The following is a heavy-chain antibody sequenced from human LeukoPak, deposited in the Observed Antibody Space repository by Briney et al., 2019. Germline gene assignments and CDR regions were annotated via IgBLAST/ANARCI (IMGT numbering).Heavy chain of an antibody. CDR1: GFTFSSYG. D-gene: IGHD5-12*01. J-gene: IGHJ4*02. CDR3: AKDLEDIVATGFDY. Sequence: GGSLRLSCAASGFTFSSYGMHWVRQAPGKGLEWVAFIRYDGNNKYYADSVKGRFTISRDNSKNTLYLQMNSLRAEDTAVYYCAKDLEDIVATGFDYWGQGTLVTVSS. V-gene: IGHV3-30*02. CDR2: IRYDGNNK.